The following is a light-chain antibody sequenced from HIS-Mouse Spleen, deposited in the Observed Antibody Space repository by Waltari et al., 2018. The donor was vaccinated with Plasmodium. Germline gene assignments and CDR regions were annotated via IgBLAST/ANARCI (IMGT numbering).Light chain of an antibody. J-gene: IGKJ4*01. Sequence: AIRMTQSPSPFSASPGEGVTITRRASQGISSNLAWYQQKPGQAPKRLLYAASTWQSGVPSRFGCSGSGTDFTPAISWLQSEVFATYYGQQYYSYPLSLGRGTKVEIK. CDR2: AAS. V-gene: IGKV1-8*01. CDR3: QQYYSYPLS. CDR1: QGISSN.